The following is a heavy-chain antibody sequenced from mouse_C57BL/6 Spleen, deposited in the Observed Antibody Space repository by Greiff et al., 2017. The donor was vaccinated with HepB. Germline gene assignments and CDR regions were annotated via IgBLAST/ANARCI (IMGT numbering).Heavy chain of an antibody. J-gene: IGHJ3*01. CDR2: IYPGNSDT. V-gene: IGHV1-5*01. CDR3: TRSYYYGSSPAWFAY. D-gene: IGHD1-1*01. CDR1: GYTFTSYW. Sequence: EVQLQQSGTVLARPGASVKMSCKTSGYTFTSYWMHWVKQRPGQGLEWIGAIYPGNSDTSYNQKFKGKAKLTAVTSASTAYMQLSSLTNEASAVYYCTRSYYYGSSPAWFAYWGQGTLVTVSA.